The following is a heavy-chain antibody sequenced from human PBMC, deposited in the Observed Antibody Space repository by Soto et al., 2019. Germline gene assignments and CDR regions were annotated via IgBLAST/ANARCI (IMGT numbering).Heavy chain of an antibody. Sequence: QVQLQQSGPGLVKPSQTLSLTCVISGDSVSSNSVGWHWIRQSPSRGLEWLGRTYYRSKWYNDYALSVKSRITINSDTSKNQLSLQLNSVTPEDTAVYYCARNRNWGIDYWGQGTLVTVSS. CDR2: TYYRSKWYN. V-gene: IGHV6-1*01. J-gene: IGHJ4*02. CDR3: ARNRNWGIDY. D-gene: IGHD7-27*01. CDR1: GDSVSSNSVG.